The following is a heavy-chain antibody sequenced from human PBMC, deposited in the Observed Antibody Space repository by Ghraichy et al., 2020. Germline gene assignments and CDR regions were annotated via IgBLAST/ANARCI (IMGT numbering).Heavy chain of an antibody. CDR1: GDSVSINTDG. D-gene: IGHD5/OR15-5a*01. J-gene: IGHJ4*02. CDR2: TYYNSKWFN. V-gene: IGHV6-1*01. CDR3: SRGCLRSFFDY. Sequence: SETLSLTCAISGDSVSINTDGWNWIRQSPSIDLEWLGSTYYNSKWFNDYAVSVKSRIIINADTSNNQLSLQLKSVTPEDTAVYYCSRGCLRSFFDYWGQGILVTVSS.